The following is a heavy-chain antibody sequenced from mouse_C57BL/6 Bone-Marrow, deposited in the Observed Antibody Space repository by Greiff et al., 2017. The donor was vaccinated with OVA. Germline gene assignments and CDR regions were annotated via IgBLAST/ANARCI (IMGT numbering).Heavy chain of an antibody. V-gene: IGHV1-19*01. J-gene: IGHJ3*01. CDR2: INPYNGGT. CDR3: ASGFWDVWFAY. Sequence: EVQLQQSGPVLVKPGASVKMSCKASGYTFTDYYMNWVKQSHGKSLEWIGVINPYNGGTSYNQKFKGKATLTVDKSSSTAYMELNSLTSEDSAVYYCASGFWDVWFAYWGQGTLVTVSA. D-gene: IGHD4-1*01. CDR1: GYTFTDYY.